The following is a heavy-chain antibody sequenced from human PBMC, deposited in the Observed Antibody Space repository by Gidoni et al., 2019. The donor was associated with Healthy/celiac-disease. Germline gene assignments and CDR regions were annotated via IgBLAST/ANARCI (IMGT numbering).Heavy chain of an antibody. J-gene: IGHJ6*03. CDR1: GFTFSDYY. CDR2: ISSSGRTI. CDR3: AREYYDFWSGFRSVYYYYMDV. D-gene: IGHD3-3*01. Sequence: QVQLVESGGGLVKPGGSLRLSCAASGFTFSDYYMSWIRQAPGKGLEWVSYISSSGRTIYYADSVKGRFTISRDNAKNSLYLQMNSLRAEDTAVYYCAREYYDFWSGFRSVYYYYMDVWGKGTTITVSS. V-gene: IGHV3-11*01.